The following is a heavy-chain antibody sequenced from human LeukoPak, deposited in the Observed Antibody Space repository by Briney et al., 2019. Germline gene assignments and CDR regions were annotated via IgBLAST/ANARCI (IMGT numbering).Heavy chain of an antibody. V-gene: IGHV1-2*02. CDR2: INPNSGGT. CDR3: ASRSSGPYYYYYYMDV. J-gene: IGHJ6*03. Sequence: GASVKVSCKASGYTFPNYVISWVRQAPGQGPEWMGWINPNSGGTNYAQKFQGRVTMTRDTSISTAYMELSRLRSDDTAVYYCASRSSGPYYYYYYMDVWGKGTTVTVSS. CDR1: GYTFPNYV. D-gene: IGHD6-19*01.